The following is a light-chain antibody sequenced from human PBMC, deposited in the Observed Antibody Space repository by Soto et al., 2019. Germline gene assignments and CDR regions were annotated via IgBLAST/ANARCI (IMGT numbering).Light chain of an antibody. V-gene: IGLV2-14*01. J-gene: IGLJ3*02. CDR2: EVS. Sequence: QSGLTQPASVSGSPGQSITISCTGSSSDVGTYSYVSWYQQHPGKAPKLMIYEVSNRPSGVSNRFSGSKYGNTASLTISGLQAEDEADYYCSSYTTNSPWVFGGGTQLTVL. CDR1: SSDVGTYSY. CDR3: SSYTTNSPWV.